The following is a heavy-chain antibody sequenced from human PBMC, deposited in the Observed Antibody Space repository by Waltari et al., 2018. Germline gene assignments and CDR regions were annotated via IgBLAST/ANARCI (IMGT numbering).Heavy chain of an antibody. D-gene: IGHD6-19*01. CDR2: STGSGSTV. Sequence: EVQLLESGGVLVHPGGSLRLSCAASGFTFDTHAMPWVRQAQGKGLELVAYSTGSGSTVHYADSVKGRFIISRDNSNKTLYLQINSLRAEDTALYYCARSGNSAWYFGVFLDYWGQGSRVTVSS. V-gene: IGHV3-23*01. J-gene: IGHJ4*02. CDR1: GFTFDTHA. CDR3: ARSGNSAWYFGVFLDY.